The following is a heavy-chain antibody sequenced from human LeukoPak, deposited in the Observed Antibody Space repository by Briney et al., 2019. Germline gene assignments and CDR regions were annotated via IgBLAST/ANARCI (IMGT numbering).Heavy chain of an antibody. CDR3: GKTTTGYSSGRYPGWPVDN. V-gene: IGHV3-23*01. D-gene: IGHD6-19*01. J-gene: IGHJ4*02. CDR2: IFGSGGSA. CDR1: GFTFSTYA. Sequence: PGGSLRLSCAASGFTFSTYAMYWVRQAPGKGLEWVSGIFGSGGSAHYADSVKGRFTISRDNSKSTIYLQMNSLRAEDTAVYYCGKTTTGYSSGRYPGWPVDNWGQGTLVTVPS.